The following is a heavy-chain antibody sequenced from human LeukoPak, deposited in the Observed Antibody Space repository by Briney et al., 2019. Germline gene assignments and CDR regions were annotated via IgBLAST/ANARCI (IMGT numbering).Heavy chain of an antibody. V-gene: IGHV3-23*01. J-gene: IGHJ4*02. CDR3: AKTMGAIDHDY. Sequence: GGSLRLSCAASGFTFSDFAMSWVRRAPGKGLVWVSTITDRGGRTFYADSVKGRFTISRDNSKNTLFLQMNSLRAEDTAVYYCAKTMGAIDHDYWGQGTLVTVSS. CDR1: GFTFSDFA. D-gene: IGHD1-26*01. CDR2: ITDRGGRT.